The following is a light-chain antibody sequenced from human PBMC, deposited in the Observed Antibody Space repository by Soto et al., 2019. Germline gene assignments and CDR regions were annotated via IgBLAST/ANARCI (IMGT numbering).Light chain of an antibody. CDR2: AAS. V-gene: IGKV1-9*01. CDR3: QHLHTYPYT. Sequence: IQLTHSPSSLSASVGDRVTITCRASQGIASYLAWYQQKPGKAPKLLIYAASTLQSGVPSRFSGSGSGTDFTLTISSLQPEDFATYYCQHLHTYPYTFGQGTKLEIK. J-gene: IGKJ2*01. CDR1: QGIASY.